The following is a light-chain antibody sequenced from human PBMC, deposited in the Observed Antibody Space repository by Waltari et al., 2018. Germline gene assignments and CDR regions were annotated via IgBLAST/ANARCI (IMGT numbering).Light chain of an antibody. V-gene: IGLV2-23*02. CDR1: SSDGGCYNL. J-gene: IGLJ2*01. CDR2: EVS. Sequence: QSALTQPASVSGSPGQSITISCSGTSSDGGCYNLVPWYQQHPGKAPKLMIYEVSKRPSGVSNRFSGSKSGNTASLTISGLQAEDEADYYCCSYAGSSTFVVFGGGTKLTVL. CDR3: CSYAGSSTFVV.